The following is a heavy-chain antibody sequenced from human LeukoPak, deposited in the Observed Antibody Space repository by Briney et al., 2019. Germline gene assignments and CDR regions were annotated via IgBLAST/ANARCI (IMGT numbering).Heavy chain of an antibody. CDR1: GFTFGSYA. CDR2: ITNGGVTT. J-gene: IGHJ4*02. V-gene: IGHV3-23*01. CDR3: VKLSSGSGSKFGFDS. Sequence: GGSLRLSCAASGFTFGSYAMSWVRQTPGKSLEWVSIITNGGVTTYYADSVRGRFTISRDNSKNMLYLQMNSLRAEDTAVYYWVKLSSGSGSKFGFDSWGQGTVVTVSS. D-gene: IGHD6-19*01.